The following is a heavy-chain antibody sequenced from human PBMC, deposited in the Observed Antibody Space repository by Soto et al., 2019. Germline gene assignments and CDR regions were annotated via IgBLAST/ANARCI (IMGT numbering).Heavy chain of an antibody. J-gene: IGHJ4*02. CDR3: SRGTYYPQSSGLHADY. CDR2: ISSDGHHQ. Sequence: XGSLGLSCATSGFSFNDYAMYWVRKAPGQGLEWVAIISSDGHHQFYLDNLRGRFTVSRDNSKNTLYLQMKSLRPEDTAVYYCSRGTYYPQSSGLHADYWGPGTVVTVSS. D-gene: IGHD3-22*01. CDR1: GFSFNDYA. V-gene: IGHV3-30*03.